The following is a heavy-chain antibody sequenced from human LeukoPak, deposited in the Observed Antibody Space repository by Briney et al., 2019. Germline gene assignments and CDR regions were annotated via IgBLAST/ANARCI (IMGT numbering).Heavy chain of an antibody. V-gene: IGHV4-34*01. D-gene: IGHD3-22*01. Sequence: SETLSLTCAVYGGSFSGYYWSWIRQPPGKGLEWIGEINHSGSTNYNPSLKSRVTISVDTSKNQFSLKLSSVTAADTAVYYCARMIVVAAHFDPWGQGTLVTVSS. J-gene: IGHJ5*02. CDR1: GGSFSGYY. CDR2: INHSGST. CDR3: ARMIVVAAHFDP.